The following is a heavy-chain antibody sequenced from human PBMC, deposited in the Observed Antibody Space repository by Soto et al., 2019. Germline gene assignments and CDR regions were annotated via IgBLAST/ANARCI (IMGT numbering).Heavy chain of an antibody. CDR1: GGTIRSSGYY. CDR2: IYYSGST. J-gene: IGHJ1*01. CDR3: ARQARDGYNPGHFQH. D-gene: IGHD5-12*01. V-gene: IGHV4-39*01. Sequence: PSETQSLTCTVSGGTIRSSGYYWGWIRQPPGKGLEWIGSIYYSGSTYYNPSLKSRVTISVDTSKNQFSLKLSSVTAADTAVYYCARQARDGYNPGHFQHWGQGTLVTVSS.